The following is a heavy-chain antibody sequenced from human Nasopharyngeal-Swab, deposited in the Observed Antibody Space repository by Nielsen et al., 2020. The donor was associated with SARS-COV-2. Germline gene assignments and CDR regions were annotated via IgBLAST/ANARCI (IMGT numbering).Heavy chain of an antibody. J-gene: IGHJ5*02. Sequence: SVKVSCKASGGTFSSYAISWVRQAPGQGLEWMGGIIPIFGTANYAQKFQGRVTITADESTSTAYMELSSLRSEDTAVYYCARRDPVVVVAALRIRLYDSTKFDPWGQGTLVTVSS. D-gene: IGHD2-15*01. CDR1: GGTFSSYA. CDR3: ARRDPVVVVAALRIRLYDSTKFDP. V-gene: IGHV1-69*13. CDR2: IIPIFGTA.